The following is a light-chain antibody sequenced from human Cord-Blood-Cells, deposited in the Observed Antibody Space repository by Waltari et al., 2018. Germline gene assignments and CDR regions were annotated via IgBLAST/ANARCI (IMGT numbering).Light chain of an antibody. CDR1: SSDVGGYNY. CDR3: SSYTSSSWV. CDR2: DVS. V-gene: IGLV2-14*01. J-gene: IGLJ3*02. Sequence: QSALTQPASVSGSPGQSITISCTGTSSDVGGYNYVSWYQQHQGKAPTLMLYDVSNRPSGVSNRCSGSKSGNTASRTISGLQAEDEADYYCSSYTSSSWVFGGGTKLTVL.